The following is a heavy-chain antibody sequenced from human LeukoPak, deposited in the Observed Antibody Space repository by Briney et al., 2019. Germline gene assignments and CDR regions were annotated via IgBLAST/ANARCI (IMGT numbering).Heavy chain of an antibody. CDR2: ISGSGYNT. D-gene: IGHD1-26*01. CDR1: GFTFSSYG. V-gene: IGHV3-23*01. CDR3: AKHSGSYFVYYFDY. Sequence: GGSLRLSCGVSGFTFSSYGMSWVRQAPGKGLEWVSVISGSGYNTDYADSVKSRFTISRDNYGLYLQMNSLRPEDTAVYYCAKHSGSYFVYYFDYWGQGTLVTVSS. J-gene: IGHJ4*02.